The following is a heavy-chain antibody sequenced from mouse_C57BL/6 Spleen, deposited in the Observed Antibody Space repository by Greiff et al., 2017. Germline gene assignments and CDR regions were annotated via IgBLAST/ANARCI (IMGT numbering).Heavy chain of an antibody. CDR3: ARYRYYGSSYAMDD. V-gene: IGHV1-76*01. D-gene: IGHD1-1*01. CDR2: IYPGSGNT. J-gene: IGHJ4*01. Sequence: VLLLESGAELVRPGASVKLSCKASGYTFTDYYINWVKQRPGQGLEWIARIYPGSGNTDYNEKFKGKATLTADKSSSTAYMQLSSLTSEDSAVYYCARYRYYGSSYAMDDWGQGASVTVST. CDR1: GYTFTDYY.